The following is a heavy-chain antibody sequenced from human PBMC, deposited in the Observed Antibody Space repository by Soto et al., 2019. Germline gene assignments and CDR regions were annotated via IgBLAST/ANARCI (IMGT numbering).Heavy chain of an antibody. J-gene: IGHJ4*02. V-gene: IGHV3-48*02. CDR3: ARGAYYYDSSGYYYSDSFDY. CDR1: GFTFSSYS. CDR2: ISSSSSTI. Sequence: HPGGSLRLSCAASGFTFSSYSMNWVRQAPGKGLEWVSYISSSSSTIYYADSVKGRFTISRDNAKNSLYLQMNSLRDEDTAVYYCARGAYYYDSSGYYYSDSFDYWGQGTLVTVSS. D-gene: IGHD3-22*01.